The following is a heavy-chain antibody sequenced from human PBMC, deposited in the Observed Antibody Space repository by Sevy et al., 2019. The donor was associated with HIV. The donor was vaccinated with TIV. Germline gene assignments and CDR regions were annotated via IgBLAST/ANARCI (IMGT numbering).Heavy chain of an antibody. D-gene: IGHD6-13*01. CDR1: GGSISSSSYY. J-gene: IGHJ5*02. V-gene: IGHV4-39*01. CDR2: IHYSGST. Sequence: SETLSLTCTVSGGSISSSSYYWGWIRQPPGKGLDWIGSIHYSGSTNYNPSLKSRVTISVDTSKTQFFLRQSSVTAADTAVYYCASYIAAVGNNWFDPWGQGTLVTVSS. CDR3: ASYIAAVGNNWFDP.